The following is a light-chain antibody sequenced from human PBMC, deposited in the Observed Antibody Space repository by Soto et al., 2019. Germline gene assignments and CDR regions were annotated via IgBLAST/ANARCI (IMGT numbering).Light chain of an antibody. V-gene: IGLV2-14*03. CDR1: TSDIGAYNY. J-gene: IGLJ2*01. CDR3: SAVVTTSPLV. CDR2: DVT. Sequence: QSVLTQPASVSGSPGQSITISCTGTTSDIGAYNYVAWYQHHPGKATKLLIYDVTYRPPGVSYRFSGSKSGNTASLTISGLQAEDEADYFCSAVVTTSPLVFGGGTKLTVL.